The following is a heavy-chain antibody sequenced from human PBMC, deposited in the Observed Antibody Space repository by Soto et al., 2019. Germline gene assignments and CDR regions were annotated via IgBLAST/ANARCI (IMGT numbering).Heavy chain of an antibody. J-gene: IGHJ6*02. Sequence: QVQLVQSGAEVKKPGASVKVSCKASEYTFTGYYMHWVRQAPGQGLEWMGWINPNSGDTNYAQKFQGRVTMNRDTSISTAYMELSRLRSDDTAVYYCAKDVMGPVYYYYYGMDVWGQGTTVTVSS. CDR1: EYTFTGYY. V-gene: IGHV1-2*02. D-gene: IGHD1-26*01. CDR2: INPNSGDT. CDR3: AKDVMGPVYYYYYGMDV.